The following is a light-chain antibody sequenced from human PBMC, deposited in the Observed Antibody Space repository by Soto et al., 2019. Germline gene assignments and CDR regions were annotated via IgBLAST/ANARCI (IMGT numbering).Light chain of an antibody. Sequence: QTVVTPAPSFSVSPGGTVTLTCGLSSGSVSTSYYPSWYQQTPGQAPRTLIYSTNTRSSGVPDRFSGSILGNKAALTITGAQADDESDYYCVLYMGSGIWVFGGGTKLTVL. CDR1: SGSVSTSYY. CDR3: VLYMGSGIWV. V-gene: IGLV8-61*01. CDR2: STN. J-gene: IGLJ3*02.